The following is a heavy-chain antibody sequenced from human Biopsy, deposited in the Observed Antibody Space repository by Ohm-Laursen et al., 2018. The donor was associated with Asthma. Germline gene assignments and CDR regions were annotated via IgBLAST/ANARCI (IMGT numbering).Heavy chain of an antibody. J-gene: IGHJ5*02. Sequence: SETLSLTCAVYGGSFSGYYWSWIRQPPGKGREWIGEINHSGSTNYNPSLKSRVTISVDTSKNQFSLKLSSVTAADTAVYYCARAGQCSSTSCYNPGWFDPWGQGTLVTVSS. D-gene: IGHD2-2*01. CDR2: INHSGST. V-gene: IGHV4-34*01. CDR3: ARAGQCSSTSCYNPGWFDP. CDR1: GGSFSGYY.